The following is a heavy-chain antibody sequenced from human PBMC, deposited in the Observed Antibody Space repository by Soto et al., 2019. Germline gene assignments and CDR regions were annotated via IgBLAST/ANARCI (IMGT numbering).Heavy chain of an antibody. V-gene: IGHV4-39*01. CDR3: ARPSGYDFPDGFDI. CDR2: IYYSGST. Sequence: PTETLSLTPTLDGGSISSRSYYWGWIRQPPGKGLEWIGSIYYSGSTYYNPSLKSRVTISVDTSKNQFSLKLSSVTAADTAVYYCARPSGYDFPDGFDIWGQGTIVTVSS. D-gene: IGHD2-2*01. CDR1: GGSISSRSYY. J-gene: IGHJ3*02.